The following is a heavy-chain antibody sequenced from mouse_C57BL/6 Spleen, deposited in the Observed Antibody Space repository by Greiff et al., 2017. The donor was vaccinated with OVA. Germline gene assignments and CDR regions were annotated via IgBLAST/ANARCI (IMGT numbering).Heavy chain of an antibody. CDR1: GYAFSSSW. CDR2: IYPGDGDT. V-gene: IGHV1-82*01. CDR3: GRGEGY. J-gene: IGHJ4*01. Sequence: VQLQQSGPELVKPGASVKISCKASGYAFSSSWMNWVKQRPGKGLEWIGRIYPGDGDTNYNGKFKGKATLTADKSTSTAYMQLSSLTSEDAAVYFCGRGEGYWGKGTSVTVSA.